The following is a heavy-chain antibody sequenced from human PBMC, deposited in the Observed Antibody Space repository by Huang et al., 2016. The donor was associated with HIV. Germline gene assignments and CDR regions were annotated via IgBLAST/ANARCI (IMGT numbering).Heavy chain of an antibody. CDR3: ARSEPSRYYFDY. J-gene: IGHJ4*02. Sequence: HGQLVESGGGVVQPGTSLRLSCAASGFTFSNYAMNWVRQAPGKGLEWVAVISNEGSTKYYAEYVKGRFTISRDNSKNTVYLQMNSLRAEDTAVYYCARSEPSRYYFDYWGQGTLVTVSS. CDR1: GFTFSNYA. CDR2: ISNEGSTK. V-gene: IGHV3-30-3*01.